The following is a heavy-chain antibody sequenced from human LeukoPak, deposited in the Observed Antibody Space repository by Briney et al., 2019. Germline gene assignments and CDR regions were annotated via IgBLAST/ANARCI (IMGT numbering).Heavy chain of an antibody. CDR2: INHSGST. CDR3: ARGNTIFGVAKNPRFDP. Sequence: SETLSLTCAVYGGSFSGYYWSWIRQPPGKGLEWIGEINHSGSTNYNPSLKSRVTISVDTSKNQFSLKLSSVTAADTAVYYCARGNTIFGVAKNPRFDPWGQGTLVTVSS. J-gene: IGHJ5*02. V-gene: IGHV4-34*01. D-gene: IGHD3-3*01. CDR1: GGSFSGYY.